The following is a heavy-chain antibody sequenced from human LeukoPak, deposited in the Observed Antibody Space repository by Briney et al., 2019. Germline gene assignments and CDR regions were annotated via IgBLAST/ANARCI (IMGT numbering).Heavy chain of an antibody. CDR3: AKEPGYSSGWGNWFDP. CDR1: GFTFSSYA. J-gene: IGHJ5*02. D-gene: IGHD6-19*01. CDR2: ISGSGGST. V-gene: IGHV3-23*01. Sequence: GGSLRLSCGASGFTFSSYAMSWVRQAPGKGLEWVSAISGSGGSTYYADSVKGRFTISRDNSKNTLYLQMNSLRAEDTAVYYCAKEPGYSSGWGNWFDPWGQGTLVTVSS.